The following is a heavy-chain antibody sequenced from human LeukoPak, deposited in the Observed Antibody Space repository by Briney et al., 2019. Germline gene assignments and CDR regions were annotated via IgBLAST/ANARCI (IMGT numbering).Heavy chain of an antibody. J-gene: IGHJ4*02. D-gene: IGHD4-23*01. CDR1: GFTFSSYS. V-gene: IGHV3-23*01. Sequence: GGSLRLSCAASGFTFSSYSMSWVRQAPGRGLEWVSAIRGGAGSTFYADSVKGRFTISRDISKNTLYLQMNSLRAEDTAVYYCAKNGISHFDYWGQGTLVTVSS. CDR2: IRGGAGST. CDR3: AKNGISHFDY.